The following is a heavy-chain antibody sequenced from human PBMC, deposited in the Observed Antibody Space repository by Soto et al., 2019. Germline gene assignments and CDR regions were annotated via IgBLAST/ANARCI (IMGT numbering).Heavy chain of an antibody. CDR1: GGSISSYY. J-gene: IGHJ4*02. V-gene: IGHV4-59*01. CDR2: IYYSGST. CDR3: ARLAFCGGDCYLFDY. Sequence: SETLSLTCTVSGGSISSYYWSWIRQPPGKGLEWIGYIYYSGSTNYNPSLKSRVTISVDTSKNQFSLKLSSVTAADTAVYYCARLAFCGGDCYLFDYWGQGTLVTVSS. D-gene: IGHD2-21*02.